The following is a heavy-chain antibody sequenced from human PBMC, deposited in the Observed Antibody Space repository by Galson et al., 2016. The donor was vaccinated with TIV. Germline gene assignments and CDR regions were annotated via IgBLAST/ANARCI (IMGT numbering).Heavy chain of an antibody. J-gene: IGHJ6*02. V-gene: IGHV4-38-2*02. CDR2: IYESGTT. Sequence: LSLTCAVSGYAIKSGYYWGWIRQPPGKGLQWIGSIYESGTTYYSPSLKSRLTMSVDTSKNQFSLKLSSVTAADTAVYYCVREGSTVTMHHYFGMDVWGQGTSVTVSS. CDR3: VREGSTVTMHHYFGMDV. CDR1: GYAIKSGYY. D-gene: IGHD4-17*01.